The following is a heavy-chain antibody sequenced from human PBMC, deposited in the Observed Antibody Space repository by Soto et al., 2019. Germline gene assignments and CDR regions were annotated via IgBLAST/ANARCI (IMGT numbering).Heavy chain of an antibody. V-gene: IGHV1-2*02. Sequence: ASVKVSCKHSGYTFTGYYMHWVRQAPRQGLEWMGWINPNSGGTNYAQKFQGRVTMTRDTSISTAYMELSRLRSDDTAVYYCARVADYDFWSGYYQDAFDIWGQGTMVTVSS. J-gene: IGHJ3*02. CDR1: GYTFTGYY. D-gene: IGHD3-3*01. CDR3: ARVADYDFWSGYYQDAFDI. CDR2: INPNSGGT.